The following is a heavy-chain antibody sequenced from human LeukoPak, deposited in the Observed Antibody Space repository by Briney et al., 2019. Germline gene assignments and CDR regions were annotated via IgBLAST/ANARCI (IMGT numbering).Heavy chain of an antibody. CDR3: ARYDSSGRYY. J-gene: IGHJ4*02. CDR2: IYSGGST. CDR1: GFSFSSYA. V-gene: IGHV3-53*01. Sequence: GGSLRLSCAVSGFSFSSYAMSWVRQAPGKGLEWVSVIYSGGSTYYADSVKGRFTISRDNSKNTLYLQMNSLRAEDTAVYYCARYDSSGRYYWGQGTLVTVSS. D-gene: IGHD3-22*01.